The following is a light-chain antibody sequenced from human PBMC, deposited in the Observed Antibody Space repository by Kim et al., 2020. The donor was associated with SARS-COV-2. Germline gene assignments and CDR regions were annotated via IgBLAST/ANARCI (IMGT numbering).Light chain of an antibody. CDR2: GAS. Sequence: DIQMTQSPSSLSASVGDRITMTCRASQGINNYVAWFQHRPGKAPTSLIYGASNLQSGVPSKFSGSGFGTDFTLTITNLQPEDFATYYCQQYNGYPYTFGQGTKLEI. J-gene: IGKJ2*01. CDR1: QGINNY. CDR3: QQYNGYPYT. V-gene: IGKV1-16*02.